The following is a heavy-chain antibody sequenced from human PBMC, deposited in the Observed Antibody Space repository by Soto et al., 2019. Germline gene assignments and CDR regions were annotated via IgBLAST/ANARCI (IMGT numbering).Heavy chain of an antibody. CDR1: GDSIRNVY. CDR3: ARAHAPTLPFDS. CDR2: IYHSGNA. J-gene: IGHJ4*02. Sequence: KPSETLSLTCTVSGDSIRNVYWSWIRQPPGKGLEWIGFIYHSGNAKYNPSLKSRVAMSVDSSKNQISLSLNSVTAADSAAYFCARAHAPTLPFDSWGQGTLVTVSS. V-gene: IGHV4-59*13. D-gene: IGHD2-2*01.